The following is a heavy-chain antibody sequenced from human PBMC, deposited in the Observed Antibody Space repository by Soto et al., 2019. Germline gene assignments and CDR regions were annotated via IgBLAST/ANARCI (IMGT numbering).Heavy chain of an antibody. D-gene: IGHD2-21*02. CDR2: ISYDGSNK. Sequence: GGSLRLSCAASGFTFSSYAMHWVRQAPGKGLEWVAVISYDGSNKYCADSVKGRFTISRDNSKNTLYLQMNSLRAEDTAVYYCARARRGGLHIVVVTAIDYWGQGTMVTVSS. V-gene: IGHV3-30-3*01. J-gene: IGHJ4*03. CDR1: GFTFSSYA. CDR3: ARARRGGLHIVVVTAIDY.